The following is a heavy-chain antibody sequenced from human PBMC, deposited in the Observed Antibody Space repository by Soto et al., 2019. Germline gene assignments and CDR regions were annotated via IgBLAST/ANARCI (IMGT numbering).Heavy chain of an antibody. CDR2: ISSSSSYI. CDR1: GFTFSSYS. V-gene: IGHV3-21*01. Sequence: GGSLRLSCAASGFTFSSYSMNWVRQAPGKGLEWVSSISSSSSYIYYADSVKGRFTISRDNAKNSLYLQMNSLRAEDTAVYYCARAARNYVDTAMVRQNYFDYWGQGTLVTVSS. D-gene: IGHD5-18*01. CDR3: ARAARNYVDTAMVRQNYFDY. J-gene: IGHJ4*02.